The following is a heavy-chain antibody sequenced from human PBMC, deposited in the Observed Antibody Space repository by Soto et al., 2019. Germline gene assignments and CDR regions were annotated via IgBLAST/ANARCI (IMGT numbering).Heavy chain of an antibody. J-gene: IGHJ5*01. Sequence: SETLSLTCTVSGGSITNYYWTWIRRAPGKGLEWIGDIHYSGSANNNPSLKSRLIISVDKSRNQFSLNLKSVTAADTAVYFCARGAGTVTAGGVAFDSWGQGILVTVSS. V-gene: IGHV4-59*01. D-gene: IGHD6-19*01. CDR3: ARGAGTVTAGGVAFDS. CDR1: GGSITNYY. CDR2: IHYSGSA.